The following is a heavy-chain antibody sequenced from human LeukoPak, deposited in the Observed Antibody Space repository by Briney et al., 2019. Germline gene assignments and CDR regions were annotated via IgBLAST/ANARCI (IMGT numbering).Heavy chain of an antibody. CDR3: ARETYDVVVPGKAGAFDI. CDR2: INSDGSST. CDR1: GFTFSSYW. J-gene: IGHJ3*02. D-gene: IGHD2-15*01. V-gene: IGHV3-74*01. Sequence: PGGSLRLSCAASGFTFSSYWMHWVRQAPGKGLVWVSRINSDGSSTSYADSVKGRFTISRDNAKNTLYLQMNSLRAEDTAVYYCARETYDVVVPGKAGAFDIWGQGTMVTVSS.